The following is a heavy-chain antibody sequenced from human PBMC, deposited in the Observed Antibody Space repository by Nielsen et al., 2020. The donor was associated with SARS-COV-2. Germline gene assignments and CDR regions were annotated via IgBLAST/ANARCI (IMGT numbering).Heavy chain of an antibody. CDR2: ISYDGSNK. J-gene: IGHJ4*02. CDR3: AKDWTAIVVVPSGGVDY. CDR1: GFTFSTYG. D-gene: IGHD2-15*01. Sequence: GGSLRLSCAASGFTFSTYGMHWVRQAPGKGLEWVAAISYDGSNKYYVDSVKGRFTISRDNSNNTLYLQMSSLREEDTAVYYCAKDWTAIVVVPSGGVDYWGQGTLVTVSS. V-gene: IGHV3-30*18.